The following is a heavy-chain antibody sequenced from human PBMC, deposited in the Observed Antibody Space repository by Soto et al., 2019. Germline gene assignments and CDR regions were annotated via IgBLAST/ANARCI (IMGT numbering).Heavy chain of an antibody. J-gene: IGHJ4*02. CDR2: ISDYSRST. Sequence: GGSLRLSCSASVSDFTFSAHAMGWVRQAPGKGLEWVSGISDYSRSTYYAESVKGRFTISRDNSKETLFLQMNSLRAEDTASYHFVKLKSWDFDDVVFYYFDSLCQRKPGTVS. D-gene: IGHD3-9*01. CDR1: DFTFSAHA. V-gene: IGHV3-23*01. CDR3: VKLKSWDFDDVVFYYFDS.